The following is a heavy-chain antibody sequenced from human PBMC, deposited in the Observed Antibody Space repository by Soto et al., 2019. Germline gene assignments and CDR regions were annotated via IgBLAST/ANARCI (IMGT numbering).Heavy chain of an antibody. CDR1: GGSISDISYC. D-gene: IGHD2-15*01. V-gene: IGHV4-39*01. J-gene: IGHJ5*02. CDR2: MFYSGAT. CDR3: ARHKSGSDWLDP. Sequence: PSETLSLTCTVSGGSISDISYCWGWIRRPPGKGLQWIGCMFYSGATYYNPSLKNRVTLSVDTSNNEFSLKLVSVTAPDTAVYYCARHKSGSDWLDPWGQGTLVT.